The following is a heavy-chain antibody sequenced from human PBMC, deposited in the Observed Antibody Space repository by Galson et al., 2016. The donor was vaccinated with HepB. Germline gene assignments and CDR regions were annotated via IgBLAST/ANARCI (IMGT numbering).Heavy chain of an antibody. CDR1: GFIFSSYW. V-gene: IGHV3-23*01. CDR3: TKDQLIVIVPAAGNWFDP. J-gene: IGHJ5*02. D-gene: IGHD2-2*01. CDR2: IGGSGGGT. Sequence: SLRLSCAASGFIFSSYWMTWVRQAPGKGLEWVSGIGGSGGGTHYADAVKGRFTISRDNSKNTLYLQLNSLRAEDTAIYYCTKDQLIVIVPAAGNWFDPWGQGTLVTVSS.